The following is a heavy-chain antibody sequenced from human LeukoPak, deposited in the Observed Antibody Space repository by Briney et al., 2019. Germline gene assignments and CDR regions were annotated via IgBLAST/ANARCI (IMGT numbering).Heavy chain of an antibody. Sequence: PSETLSLTCAVSGYSISSGYYWGWIRQPPGKGLEWIGSIYHSGSTYYNPSLKSRVTISVDTSKNQFSLKLSSVTAADTAVYYCARSPPLEWFVDVWDKGTTVTVSS. CDR1: GYSISSGYY. CDR2: IYHSGST. D-gene: IGHD3-3*01. J-gene: IGHJ6*04. CDR3: ARSPPLEWFVDV. V-gene: IGHV4-38-2*01.